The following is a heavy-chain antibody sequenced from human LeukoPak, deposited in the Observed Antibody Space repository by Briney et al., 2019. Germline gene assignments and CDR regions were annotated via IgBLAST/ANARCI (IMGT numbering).Heavy chain of an antibody. CDR1: GGSISSYY. J-gene: IGHJ4*02. CDR2: IYHSTGT. V-gene: IGHV4-59*08. Sequence: SETLSLTCTVSGGSISSYYWSWIRQPPGKGLEWIGYIYHSTGTNYNPSLKSRVTISVDTSKNQFSLKLSSVTAADTAVYYCARHSAGIAVAGMNYWGQGTLVTVSS. D-gene: IGHD6-19*01. CDR3: ARHSAGIAVAGMNY.